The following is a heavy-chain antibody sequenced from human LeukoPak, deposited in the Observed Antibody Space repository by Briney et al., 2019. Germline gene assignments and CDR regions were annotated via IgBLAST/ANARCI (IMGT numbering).Heavy chain of an antibody. V-gene: IGHV4-59*08. CDR1: GGPISSYY. CDR3: ARLTSGTHPNFDY. Sequence: SETLSLTCTVSGGPISSYYWSWIRQPPRKGLEWIGYVFYSGSINYNPSLKSRVTISIDASKNQFSLKLSSVTATDTAVYYCARLTSGTHPNFDYWGQGTLVTVSS. D-gene: IGHD3-10*01. CDR2: VFYSGSI. J-gene: IGHJ4*02.